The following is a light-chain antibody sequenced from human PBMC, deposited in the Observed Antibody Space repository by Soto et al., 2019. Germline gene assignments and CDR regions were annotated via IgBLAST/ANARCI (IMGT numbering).Light chain of an antibody. Sequence: QSVLTQPPSASGTPGQRVTISCSGSTSNIGGNPVSWYQQLPVTAPKLLIYNNDLRPSGVPARFSGSQSGTSASLAISGLQSEDEADYYCASWDDSLSGVTFGGGTKLTVL. CDR3: ASWDDSLSGVT. CDR2: NND. CDR1: TSNIGGNP. V-gene: IGLV1-44*01. J-gene: IGLJ2*01.